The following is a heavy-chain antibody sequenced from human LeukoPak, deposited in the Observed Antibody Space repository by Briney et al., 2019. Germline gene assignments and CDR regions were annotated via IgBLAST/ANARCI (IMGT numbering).Heavy chain of an antibody. CDR1: GFTFSDYY. J-gene: IGHJ4*02. D-gene: IGHD3-22*01. V-gene: IGHV3-11*06. CDR2: ISRNSYT. CDR3: ARGFVYDSSGPYFDY. Sequence: TGGSLRLSCAASGFTFSDYYMSWIRQAPGKGLEWVSYISRNSYTNYADSVKGRFTISRDNAKNSLYLQMNSLRAEDTAVYFCARGFVYDSSGPYFDYWGQGTLVTVSS.